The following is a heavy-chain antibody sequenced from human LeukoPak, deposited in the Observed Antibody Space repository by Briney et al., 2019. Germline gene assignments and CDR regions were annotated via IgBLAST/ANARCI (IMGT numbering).Heavy chain of an antibody. CDR1: GGSISSSF. CDR3: ARGPKYDPGTYPYYYGMDV. D-gene: IGHD1-1*01. Sequence: PSETLSLTCTVSGGSISSSFWSWIRQPPGRGLEYIGYIYYTGSTDYNPSLKGRVTISIDTSKNQFSLKLTSVTAADTAVYYCARGPKYDPGTYPYYYGMDVWGQGTTVTVSS. CDR2: IYYTGST. J-gene: IGHJ6*02. V-gene: IGHV4-59*01.